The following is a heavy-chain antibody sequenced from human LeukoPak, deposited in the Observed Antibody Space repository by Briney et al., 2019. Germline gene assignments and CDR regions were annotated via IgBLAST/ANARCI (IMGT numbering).Heavy chain of an antibody. CDR1: GFTFSSYA. CDR3: AKDPAAAGTAEYFQH. Sequence: LPGGSLRLSCAASGFTFSSYALSWVRQAPGKGPEWVSGISGSGGSTYYADSVKGRFTISRDNSKNTLYLQMNSLRAEDTAVYYCAKDPAAAGTAEYFQHWGQGTLVTVSS. V-gene: IGHV3-23*01. J-gene: IGHJ1*01. D-gene: IGHD6-13*01. CDR2: ISGSGGST.